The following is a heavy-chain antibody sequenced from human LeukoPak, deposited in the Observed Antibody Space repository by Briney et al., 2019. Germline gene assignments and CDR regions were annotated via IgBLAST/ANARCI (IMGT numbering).Heavy chain of an antibody. Sequence: GASVKVSCKASGYTFTSYAISWVRQAPGQGLEWMGGIIPIFGTANYAQKFQGRVTITADESTSTAYMELSSLRSEDTAVYYCARDLGDTAMAKHDAFDIWGQGTMVTVSS. D-gene: IGHD5-18*01. CDR3: ARDLGDTAMAKHDAFDI. CDR2: IIPIFGTA. V-gene: IGHV1-69*13. J-gene: IGHJ3*02. CDR1: GYTFTSYA.